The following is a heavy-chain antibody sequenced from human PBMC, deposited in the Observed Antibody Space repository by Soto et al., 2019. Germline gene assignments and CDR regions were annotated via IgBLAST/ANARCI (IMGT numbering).Heavy chain of an antibody. CDR1: GGSISSYY. Sequence: PSETLSLTCTVSGGSISSYYWSWIRQPPGKGLEWIGYIYYSGSTNYNPSLKSRVTISVDTSKNQFSLKLSSVTAADTAVYYCARGGGYDILTPLDYWGQGTLVTVS. V-gene: IGHV4-59*01. CDR3: ARGGGYDILTPLDY. J-gene: IGHJ4*02. D-gene: IGHD3-9*01. CDR2: IYYSGST.